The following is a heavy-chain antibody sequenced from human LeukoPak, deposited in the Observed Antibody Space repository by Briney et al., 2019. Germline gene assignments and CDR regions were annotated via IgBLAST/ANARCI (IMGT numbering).Heavy chain of an antibody. CDR3: ARGDYYDSSGYYRPDAFDI. CDR2: IYYSGTT. CDR1: GGSISSSSYY. D-gene: IGHD3-22*01. Sequence: SETLSLTCTVSGGSISSSSYYWGWIRQPPGKGLEWIGSIYYSGTTYYNPSLKSRVTISVDKSKNQFSLKLSSVTAADTAVYYCARGDYYDSSGYYRPDAFDIWGQGTMVTVSS. V-gene: IGHV4-39*07. J-gene: IGHJ3*02.